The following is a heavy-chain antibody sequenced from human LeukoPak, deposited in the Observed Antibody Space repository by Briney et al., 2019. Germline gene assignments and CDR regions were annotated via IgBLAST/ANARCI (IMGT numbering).Heavy chain of an antibody. J-gene: IGHJ5*02. Sequence: SETLSLTCTVSGGSVSSGSYYWSWIRQPPGKGLEWIGYIYYSGSTNYNPSLKSRVTISVDTSKNQFSLKLSSVTAADTAVYYCARDGLVYSYGHYNWFDPWGQGTLVTVSS. D-gene: IGHD5-18*01. V-gene: IGHV4-61*01. CDR1: GGSVSSGSYY. CDR3: ARDGLVYSYGHYNWFDP. CDR2: IYYSGST.